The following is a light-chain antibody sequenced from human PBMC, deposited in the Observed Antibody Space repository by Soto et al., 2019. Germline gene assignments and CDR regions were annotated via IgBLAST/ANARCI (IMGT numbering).Light chain of an antibody. CDR1: QSISSW. V-gene: IGKV1-5*03. Sequence: DIQMTQSPSTLSASVGDRVTITCLASQSISSWLAWYQQKPGKAPKLLIYKATSLESGVPSRFSGSGSGTESTLTISSLQPDDFATYYCQQYNSYHSFGGGTKVEIK. CDR3: QQYNSYHS. CDR2: KAT. J-gene: IGKJ4*01.